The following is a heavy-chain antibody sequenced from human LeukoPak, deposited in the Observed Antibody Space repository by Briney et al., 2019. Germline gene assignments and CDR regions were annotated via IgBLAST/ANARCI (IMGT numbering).Heavy chain of an antibody. CDR1: GFTFDDYG. V-gene: IGHV3-20*04. Sequence: GGSLRLSCAASGFTFDDYGMSWVRQAPGKGLEWVSGINWNGGSTGYADSVKGRFTISRDNAKNSLYLQMNSLRAEDTALYYCARKNYYDSSGYYSDWGQGTLATVSS. CDR2: INWNGGST. D-gene: IGHD3-22*01. CDR3: ARKNYYDSSGYYSD. J-gene: IGHJ4*02.